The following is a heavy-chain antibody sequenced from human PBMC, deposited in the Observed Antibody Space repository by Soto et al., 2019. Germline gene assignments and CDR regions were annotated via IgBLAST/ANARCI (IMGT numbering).Heavy chain of an antibody. CDR2: TYYRSKWYN. J-gene: IGHJ3*02. CDR1: GDSVSSNSAA. D-gene: IGHD1-26*01. V-gene: IGHV6-1*01. CDR3: ARGWELLVWAFDI. Sequence: SQTLSLTCAISGDSVSSNSAAWNRIRQSPSRGLEWLGRTYYRSKWYNDYAVSVKSRITINPDTSKNQFSLQLNSVTPEDTALYYCARGWELLVWAFDIWGQGTMVTVS.